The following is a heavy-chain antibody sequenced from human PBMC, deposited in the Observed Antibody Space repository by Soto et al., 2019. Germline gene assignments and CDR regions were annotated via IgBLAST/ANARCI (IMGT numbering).Heavy chain of an antibody. CDR3: TRDLLGVRAFDI. CDR2: IRSKVSGGTA. Sequence: EVQLVESGGDLVQPGRSLRLSCTTSGFTFGDYAVSWLRQAPGKGLEWVSVIRSKVSGGTAEYAASVKGRFTISRDDSKSIAYLQMNSLKIEDTAVYCTRDLLGVRAFDIWGQGTMVTVSS. D-gene: IGHD3-16*01. V-gene: IGHV3-49*03. CDR1: GFTFGDYA. J-gene: IGHJ3*02.